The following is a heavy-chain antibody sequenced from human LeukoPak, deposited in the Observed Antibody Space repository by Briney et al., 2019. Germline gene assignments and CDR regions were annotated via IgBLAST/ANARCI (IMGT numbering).Heavy chain of an antibody. CDR2: IYYSGGA. CDR3: ARSGTHAFDM. J-gene: IGHJ3*02. Sequence: SETLSLTCSVSGGSMNDYHWGWIRQPPGKGLEWVGHIYYSGGATSSPSLKSRLTMSIDTSHSHFSLQLTSVTAADTAIYFCARSGTHAFDMWGQGTLVTVSS. CDR1: GGSMNDYH. V-gene: IGHV4-59*01.